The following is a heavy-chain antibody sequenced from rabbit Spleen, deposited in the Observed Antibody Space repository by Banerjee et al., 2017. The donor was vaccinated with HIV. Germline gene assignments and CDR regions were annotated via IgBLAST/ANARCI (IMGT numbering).Heavy chain of an antibody. CDR1: GVSFSYSSY. CDR3: ARDTSSSFSSYGMDL. D-gene: IGHD1-1*01. CDR2: IDIGSSGFT. Sequence: QSLEESGGDLVKPGASLTLTCTASGVSFSYSSYMCWVRQAPGKGLEWIACIDIGSSGFTYFATWAKGRFTCSKTSSTTVTLQMTRLTAADTATYFCARDTSSSFSSYGMDLWGPGTLVTVS. V-gene: IGHV1S40*01. J-gene: IGHJ6*01.